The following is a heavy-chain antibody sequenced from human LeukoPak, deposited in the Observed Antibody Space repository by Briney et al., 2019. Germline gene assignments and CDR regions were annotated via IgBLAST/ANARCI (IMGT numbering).Heavy chain of an antibody. V-gene: IGHV4-39*07. J-gene: IGHJ5*02. Sequence: SETLSLTCTVSGGSISSSDYYWGWIRQPPGKGLEWIGSIYFGGSTYYNPSLKSRVTISVDTSKNQFSLKLSSVTAADTAVYSCARGLTTVTTFNWFDPWGQGTLVAVSS. D-gene: IGHD4-17*01. CDR3: ARGLTTVTTFNWFDP. CDR1: GGSISSSDYY. CDR2: IYFGGST.